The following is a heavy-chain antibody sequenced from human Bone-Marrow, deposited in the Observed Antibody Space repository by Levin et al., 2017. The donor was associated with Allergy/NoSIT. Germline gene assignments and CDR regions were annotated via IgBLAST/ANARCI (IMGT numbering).Heavy chain of an antibody. D-gene: IGHD2-8*02. J-gene: IGHJ3*02. V-gene: IGHV3-11*01. CDR3: ARAAELHYETGGCDAFDI. CDR2: MSISGSTI. Sequence: GGSLRLSCAASGFIFSDYYMSWIRQAPGKGLEWVSYMSISGSTIYYAESVKGRFTISRDNDKKSLSLEMNNLRAEDTAVYYYARAAELHYETGGCDAFDIWGQGTTVTVSS. CDR1: GFIFSDYY.